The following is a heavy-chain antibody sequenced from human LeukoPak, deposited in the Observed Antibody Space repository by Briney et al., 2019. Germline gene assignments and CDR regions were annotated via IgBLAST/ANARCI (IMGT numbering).Heavy chain of an antibody. CDR1: GFTFSSYG. D-gene: IGHD2-15*01. J-gene: IGHJ5*02. Sequence: GGSLRLSCAASGFTFSSYGMSWVRQAPGKGLEWVSAISGSGGSTYYADSVKGRFAISRDNSKNTLYLQMNSLRAEDTAVYYCAKGLDIVVVVAAGFDPWGQGTLVTVSS. CDR2: ISGSGGST. V-gene: IGHV3-23*01. CDR3: AKGLDIVVVVAAGFDP.